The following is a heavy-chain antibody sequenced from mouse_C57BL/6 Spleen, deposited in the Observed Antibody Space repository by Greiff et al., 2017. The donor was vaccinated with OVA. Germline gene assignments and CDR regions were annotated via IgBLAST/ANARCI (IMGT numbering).Heavy chain of an antibody. Sequence: QVQLQQPGAELVKPGASVKLSCKASGYTFTSYWMHWVKQRPGQGLEWIGMIHPNSGSTNYNEKFKSKATLTVDKSSSTAYMQRSSLTSEDSAVYYCARTAGNAMDYWGQGTSVTVSS. D-gene: IGHD1-2*01. CDR3: ARTAGNAMDY. CDR1: GYTFTSYW. J-gene: IGHJ4*01. V-gene: IGHV1-64*01. CDR2: IHPNSGST.